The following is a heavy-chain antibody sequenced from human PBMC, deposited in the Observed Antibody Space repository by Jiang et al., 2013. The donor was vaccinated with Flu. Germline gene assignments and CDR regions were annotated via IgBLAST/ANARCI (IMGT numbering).Heavy chain of an antibody. J-gene: IGHJ6*02. V-gene: IGHV3-23*01. CDR1: GFTFSNYD. Sequence: RLSCAASGFTFSNYDMSWVRQAPGKGLEWVSAISGSGGITYYSDSVRGRFTISRDNSKNTLYLQMNSLTAEDTAVYYCGRYYGMDVWGQGTTVTVSS. CDR2: ISGSGGIT. CDR3: GRYYGMDV.